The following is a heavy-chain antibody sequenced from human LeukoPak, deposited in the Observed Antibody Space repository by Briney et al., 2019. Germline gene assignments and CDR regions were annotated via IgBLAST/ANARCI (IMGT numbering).Heavy chain of an antibody. CDR3: ARASPTYYHILTGYSSPIYFDY. V-gene: IGHV4-59*01. CDR2: IYYSGST. J-gene: IGHJ4*02. Sequence: SETLSLTCTVSGGSISSYYWSWIRQPPGKGLEGMGYIYYSGSTNYNPSLKSRVTISVDTSKNQFSLKLSSVTAADTAVFYCARASPTYYHILTGYSSPIYFDYWGQGTLVTVSS. D-gene: IGHD3-9*01. CDR1: GGSISSYY.